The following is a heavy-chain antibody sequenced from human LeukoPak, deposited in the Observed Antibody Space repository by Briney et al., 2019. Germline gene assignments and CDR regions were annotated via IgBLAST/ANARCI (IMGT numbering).Heavy chain of an antibody. Sequence: GGSLRLSCAASGFTFSTYGMHWVRQAPGKGLEWVSFIRYVGINKYYADSVKGRFTISRDNSKNTLYLQMNSLRAEDTAVYYCARAWSRVDPFDMWGQGTMVTVSS. D-gene: IGHD2-8*02. J-gene: IGHJ3*02. CDR2: IRYVGINK. CDR3: ARAWSRVDPFDM. CDR1: GFTFSTYG. V-gene: IGHV3-30*02.